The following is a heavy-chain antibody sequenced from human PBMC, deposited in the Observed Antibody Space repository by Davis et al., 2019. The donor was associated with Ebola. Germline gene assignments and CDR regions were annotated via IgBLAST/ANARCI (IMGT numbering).Heavy chain of an antibody. Sequence: PGGSLRLSCAASGFTFGTYAMSWVRQAPGKGLEWISSISDSGDQVDNSDSVSGRFTVSRDNSRNNLYLQMNGLRAEDTAIYYCAKYSPTGDGSAFYFDYWGQGTLVTVSS. V-gene: IGHV3-23*01. J-gene: IGHJ4*02. CDR1: GFTFGTYA. CDR2: ISDSGDQV. CDR3: AKYSPTGDGSAFYFDY. D-gene: IGHD2-15*01.